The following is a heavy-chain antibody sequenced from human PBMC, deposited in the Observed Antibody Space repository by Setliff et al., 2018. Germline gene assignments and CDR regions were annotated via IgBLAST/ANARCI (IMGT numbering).Heavy chain of an antibody. D-gene: IGHD1-1*01. CDR3: VREGYSEYFQD. J-gene: IGHJ1*01. CDR1: GDSISSGNW. Sequence: LSLTCAVSGDSISSGNWWSWVRQPPEKGLEWIGEINHSGNTNYNPSLKSRVTISVDKSTNQFSLKLNSVTAADTAVYYCVREGYSEYFQDWGRGTLVTVSS. CDR2: INHSGNT. V-gene: IGHV4-4*02.